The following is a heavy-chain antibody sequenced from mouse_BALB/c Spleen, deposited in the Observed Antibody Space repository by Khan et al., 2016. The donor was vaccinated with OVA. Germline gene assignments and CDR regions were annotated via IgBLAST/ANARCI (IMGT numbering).Heavy chain of an antibody. CDR1: GFSLSRYS. CDR3: ARRYDGYRAMDY. Sequence: VELVESGPGLVAPSQSLSITCTVSGFSLSRYSVHWVRQPPGKGLEWLGMIWGGGSTDYNSALKSRLSISKDNSKSQVFLKMNSLQTDDTAIYYCARRYDGYRAMDYWGQGTSVTVSS. CDR2: IWGGGST. J-gene: IGHJ4*01. D-gene: IGHD2-3*01. V-gene: IGHV2-6-4*01.